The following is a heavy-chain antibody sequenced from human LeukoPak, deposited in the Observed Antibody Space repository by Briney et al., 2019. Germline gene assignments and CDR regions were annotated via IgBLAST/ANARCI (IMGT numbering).Heavy chain of an antibody. Sequence: ASVRVSCKASGYTFTGDYMRWVRQAPGQGLEWMGWINPNSGGTKCAQKFQGRVTVTRDTSINTVYLDLGSLRPDDTAVYYCARGFGSSSFGYWGQGTLVTVSP. J-gene: IGHJ4*02. CDR1: GYTFTGDY. V-gene: IGHV1-2*02. D-gene: IGHD6-6*01. CDR2: INPNSGGT. CDR3: ARGFGSSSFGY.